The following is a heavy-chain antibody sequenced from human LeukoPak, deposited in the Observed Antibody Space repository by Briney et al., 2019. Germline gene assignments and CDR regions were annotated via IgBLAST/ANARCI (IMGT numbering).Heavy chain of an antibody. J-gene: IGHJ4*02. Sequence: SETLSLTCAVSGASISSGTYYWSWIRQPAGKGLEWIGRIYTSGSTNYNPSLKSRVTMSVDTSKNQFSLKLSSVTAADTAVYYCAGGYSGYDPFDYWGQGTLVTVSS. D-gene: IGHD5-12*01. V-gene: IGHV4-61*02. CDR2: IYTSGST. CDR3: AGGYSGYDPFDY. CDR1: GASISSGTYY.